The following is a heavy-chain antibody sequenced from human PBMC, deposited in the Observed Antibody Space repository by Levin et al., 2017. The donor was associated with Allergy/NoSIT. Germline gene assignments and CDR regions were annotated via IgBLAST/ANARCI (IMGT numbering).Heavy chain of an antibody. D-gene: IGHD2-15*01. Sequence: LSLTCAASGFTFSTSWMTWVRQTPGKGLEWVAHIKQDGSEKYYGDSVEGRFTISRDNAKNSLSLQMNSLRAEDTAVYYCARCQGGGGSCYSGLDWGQGTLVTVSS. CDR1: GFTFSTSW. CDR2: IKQDGSEK. J-gene: IGHJ4*02. CDR3: ARCQGGGGSCYSGLD. V-gene: IGHV3-7*01.